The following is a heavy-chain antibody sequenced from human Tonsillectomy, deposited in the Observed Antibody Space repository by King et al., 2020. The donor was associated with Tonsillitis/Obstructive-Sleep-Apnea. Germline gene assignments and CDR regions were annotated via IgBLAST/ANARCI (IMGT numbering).Heavy chain of an antibody. D-gene: IGHD3-3*01. CDR1: GGSISSYY. Sequence: QLQESGPGLVKPSETLSLTCTVSGGSISSYYWSWIRQPPGKGLEWIGYMYYSGGTYYNPSLKSRVTISVDTSKNQFSLRLSSVTAADTAVYYCVRRADFWSDYYDPYFDYWGQGTLVTVSS. CDR2: MYYSGGT. CDR3: VRRADFWSDYYDPYFDY. J-gene: IGHJ4*02. V-gene: IGHV4-59*08.